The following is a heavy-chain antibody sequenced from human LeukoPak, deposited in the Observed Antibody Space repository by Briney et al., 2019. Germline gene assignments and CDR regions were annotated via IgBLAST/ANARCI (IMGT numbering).Heavy chain of an antibody. V-gene: IGHV3-48*01. Sequence: GGSLRLSCADSGFTFSSYSMNWVRQAPGKGLEWVSYISSSSSTIYYADSVKGRFTISRDNAKNSLYLQMNSLRAEDTAVYYCARDPRLLWAPREFDFDYWGQGTLVTVSS. CDR1: GFTFSSYS. CDR3: ARDPRLLWAPREFDFDY. D-gene: IGHD3-10*01. J-gene: IGHJ4*02. CDR2: ISSSSSTI.